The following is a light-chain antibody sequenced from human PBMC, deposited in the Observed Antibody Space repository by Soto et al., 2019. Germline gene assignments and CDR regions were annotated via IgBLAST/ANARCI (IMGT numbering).Light chain of an antibody. CDR3: QSYDSSLSGNVV. CDR1: SSDVGGYNY. J-gene: IGLJ2*01. Sequence: QSALTQPASVSGSPGQSITISCTGTSSDVGGYNYVSWYQQHPGKAPKLMIYEVSNRPSGVPDRFSGSKSGTSASLAITGLQAEDEADYYCQSYDSSLSGNVVFGGGTKLTVL. V-gene: IGLV2-14*01. CDR2: EVS.